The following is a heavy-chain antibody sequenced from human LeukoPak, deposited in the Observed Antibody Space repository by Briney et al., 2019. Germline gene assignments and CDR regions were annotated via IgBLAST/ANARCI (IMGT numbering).Heavy chain of an antibody. Sequence: ASVKVSCKASGYTFTSYGISWVRQAPGQGLEWMGWISAYNGNTNYAQKLQGRVTMTTDTSTSTAYMELRSLRSDGTAVYYCARGGNGYYYDSSGYYDFDYWGQGTLVTVSS. CDR2: ISAYNGNT. CDR1: GYTFTSYG. D-gene: IGHD3-22*01. CDR3: ARGGNGYYYDSSGYYDFDY. V-gene: IGHV1-18*01. J-gene: IGHJ4*02.